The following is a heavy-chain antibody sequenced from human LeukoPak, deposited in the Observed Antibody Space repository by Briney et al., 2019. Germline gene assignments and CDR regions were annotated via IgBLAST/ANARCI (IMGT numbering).Heavy chain of an antibody. D-gene: IGHD3-10*01. CDR2: IRSKAYGGTT. CDR1: GFTFGDYA. V-gene: IGHV3-49*04. J-gene: IGHJ6*03. Sequence: PGGSLRLSCTASGFTFGDYAMSWVRQAPGKGLEWVGFIRSKAYGGTTEYAASVKGRFTISRDDSKSIAYLQMNSLKTEDTAVYYCTRDSFHGWFGDKNYYYYMDVWGKGTTVTISS. CDR3: TRDSFHGWFGDKNYYYYMDV.